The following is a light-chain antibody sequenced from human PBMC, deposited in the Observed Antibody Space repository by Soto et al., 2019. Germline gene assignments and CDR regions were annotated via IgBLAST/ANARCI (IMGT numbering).Light chain of an antibody. CDR3: SSYTSTSTYV. Sequence: QSVLTQPASVSGSPGQSITISCTGTSSDVGGYNYVSWYQQYPGKAPKLMIYHVSNRPSGVSNRFSGSKSGNSASLTISGLQAEGEADYYCSSYTSTSTYVFGTGTKVTVL. J-gene: IGLJ1*01. V-gene: IGLV2-14*01. CDR1: SSDVGGYNY. CDR2: HVS.